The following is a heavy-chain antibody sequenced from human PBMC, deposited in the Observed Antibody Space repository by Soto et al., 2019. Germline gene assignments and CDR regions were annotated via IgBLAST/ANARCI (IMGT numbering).Heavy chain of an antibody. CDR2: IKQDGSEK. J-gene: IGHJ3*02. D-gene: IGHD3-10*01. CDR1: GFTFSSYW. CDR3: ARGAGSYFRRVVGAFDI. V-gene: IGHV3-7*04. Sequence: LRLSCAASGFTFSSYWMTWVRQAPGKGLEWVANIKQDGSEKFYVDSVEGRFTISRDNAKNSLYMQMNSLRAGDTAVYYCARGAGSYFRRVVGAFDIWGQGTMVTVSS.